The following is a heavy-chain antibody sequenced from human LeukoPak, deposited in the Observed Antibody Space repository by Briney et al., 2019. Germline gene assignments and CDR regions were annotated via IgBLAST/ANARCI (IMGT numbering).Heavy chain of an antibody. J-gene: IGHJ4*02. Sequence: PGGSLRLSCAASGFTFSTYWMTWVRRAPGKGLDWLATIKQDGSGTYYVDSVKGRFTISRDNAKNSLYIQMNSLRAEDTAVYYCVRDVGYGDYWGQGTLVTVSS. CDR3: VRDVGYGDY. V-gene: IGHV3-7*01. CDR2: IKQDGSGT. D-gene: IGHD5-18*01. CDR1: GFTFSTYW.